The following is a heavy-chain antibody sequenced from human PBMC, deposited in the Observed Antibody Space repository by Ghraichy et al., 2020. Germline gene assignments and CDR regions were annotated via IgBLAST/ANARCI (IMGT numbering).Heavy chain of an antibody. V-gene: IGHV4-59*12. CDR1: GGSISSYY. Sequence: SETLSLTCTVSGGSISSYYWSWIRQPPGKGLEWIGYIYYSGSTNYNPSLKSRVTISVDTSKNQFSLKLSSVTAADTAVYYCARDRHSYISGWYQPFDIWGQGTMVTVSS. CDR3: ARDRHSYISGWYQPFDI. D-gene: IGHD6-19*01. CDR2: IYYSGST. J-gene: IGHJ3*02.